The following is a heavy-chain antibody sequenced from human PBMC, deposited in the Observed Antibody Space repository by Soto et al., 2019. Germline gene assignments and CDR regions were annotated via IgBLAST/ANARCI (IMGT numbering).Heavy chain of an antibody. D-gene: IGHD6-6*01. CDR3: ARLLVYSSSSGFWFDP. Sequence: QVQLVESGGGLVKPGGSLRLSCAASGFTFSDYYMSWIRQAPGKGLEWVSYISSSGSTIYYADSVKGRFTISRDNAKNSLYLQMYSLRDEDTAVYYCARLLVYSSSSGFWFDPWGQGTLVTVSS. J-gene: IGHJ5*02. CDR1: GFTFSDYY. CDR2: ISSSGSTI. V-gene: IGHV3-11*01.